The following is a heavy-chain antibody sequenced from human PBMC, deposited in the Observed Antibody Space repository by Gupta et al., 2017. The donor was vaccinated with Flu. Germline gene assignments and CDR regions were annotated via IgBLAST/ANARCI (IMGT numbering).Heavy chain of an antibody. J-gene: IGHJ4*02. CDR3: ARDGGGNLQSGYEGSFDY. Sequence: VRLVESGGGLVQPGGSLRLYCAASGLSLSTYEMTWVGQAPGKGLGWVSCISSNGYAIYDANSVKGRFTLSRTNSKNSLNLKMNSLRAKETAVDNWARDGGGNLQSGYEGSFDYWGQGTLVTVSS. V-gene: IGHV3-48*03. D-gene: IGHD6-25*01. CDR2: ISSNGYAI. CDR1: GLSLSTYE.